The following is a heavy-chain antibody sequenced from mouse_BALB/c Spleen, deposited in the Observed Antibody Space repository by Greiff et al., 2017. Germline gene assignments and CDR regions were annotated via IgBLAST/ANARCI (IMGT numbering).Heavy chain of an antibody. V-gene: IGHV5-17*02. CDR1: GFTFSSFG. CDR3: ARSHYYGKDYFDY. D-gene: IGHD1-1*01. J-gene: IGHJ2*01. Sequence: EVMLVESGGGLVQPGGSRKLSCAASGFTFSSFGMHWVRQAPEKGLEWVAYISSGSSTIYYADTVKGRFTISRDNPKNTLFLQMTSLRSEDTAMYYCARSHYYGKDYFDYWGQGTTLTVSS. CDR2: ISSGSSTI.